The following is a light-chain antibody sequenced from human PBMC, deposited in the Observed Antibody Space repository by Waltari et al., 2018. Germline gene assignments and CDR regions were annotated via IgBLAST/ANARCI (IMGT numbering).Light chain of an antibody. CDR2: GVN. CDR1: GSNIGAGSD. Sequence: QSVLTQPPSVSGPPGQRVTISCSGSGSNIGAGSDVHWYRQLPGKAPPLLIHGVNTRPPGVSDRFSGSQFDTSASLAIAGLQADDEADYYCQSYDTTLSVVFGGGTKLTVL. V-gene: IGLV1-40*01. CDR3: QSYDTTLSVV. J-gene: IGLJ2*01.